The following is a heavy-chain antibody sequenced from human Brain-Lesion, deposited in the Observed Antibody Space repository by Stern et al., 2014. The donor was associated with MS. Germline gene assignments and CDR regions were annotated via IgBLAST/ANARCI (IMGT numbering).Heavy chain of an antibody. CDR1: GFIVSGNY. CDR3: ARNGGWYGSGYFDN. J-gene: IGHJ4*01. D-gene: IGHD6-19*01. Sequence: EVQLEESGGDLVQPGGSLRLTCAASGFIVSGNYMSWVRQAPGKGLEWVSVIYSGGDTKYGDSVKGRFIISRDTSKNELYLQMNSLRPEDTAVYYCARNGGWYGSGYFDNWGLGTLVTVSS. V-gene: IGHV3-66*02. CDR2: IYSGGDT.